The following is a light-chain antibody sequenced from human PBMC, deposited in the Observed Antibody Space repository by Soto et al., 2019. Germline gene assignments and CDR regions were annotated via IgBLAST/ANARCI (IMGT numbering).Light chain of an antibody. Sequence: QSALTQPASVSGSPGQSITISCTATSSDFGIYNLVSWYQQHPGKAPKLMIYEVTNRPSGVSTRFSGSKSVNTASLTISGLQAEDEADYYCSSYTSSSTYVFGTGTKLTVL. J-gene: IGLJ1*01. CDR2: EVT. V-gene: IGLV2-14*02. CDR3: SSYTSSSTYV. CDR1: SSDFGIYNL.